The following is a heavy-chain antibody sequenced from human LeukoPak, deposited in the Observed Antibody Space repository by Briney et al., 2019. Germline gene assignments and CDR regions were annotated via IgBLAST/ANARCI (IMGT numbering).Heavy chain of an antibody. D-gene: IGHD3-16*01. V-gene: IGHV4-38-2*02. CDR3: ARDGALYDYVWGSSADY. Sequence: PSETLSLTCTVSGYSISSGYYWGWIRQPPGKGLEWIGSIYHSGSTYYNPSLKSRVTISVDTSKNQFSLKLSSVTAADTAVYYCARDGALYDYVWGSSADYWGQGTLVTVSS. J-gene: IGHJ4*02. CDR2: IYHSGST. CDR1: GYSISSGYY.